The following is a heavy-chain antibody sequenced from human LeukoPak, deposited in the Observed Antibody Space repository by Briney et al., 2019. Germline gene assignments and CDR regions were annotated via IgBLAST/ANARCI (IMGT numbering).Heavy chain of an antibody. V-gene: IGHV4-38-2*02. CDR3: ARTLVTQYYYDSSGYYFDY. CDR2: IHHSGST. J-gene: IGHJ4*02. CDR1: DYSISSAYY. D-gene: IGHD3-22*01. Sequence: SETLSLTCTVSDYSISSAYYWGWIRQPPGKGLEWIGNIHHSGSTSYNPSLKSRVTISVDTSKNQFSLKLSSVTAADTAVYYCARTLVTQYYYDSSGYYFDYWGQGTLVTVSS.